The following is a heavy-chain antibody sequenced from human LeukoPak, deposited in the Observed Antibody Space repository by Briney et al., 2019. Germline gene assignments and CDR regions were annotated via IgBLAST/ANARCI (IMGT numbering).Heavy chain of an antibody. CDR2: IIPIFGTA. D-gene: IGHD4-11*01. V-gene: IGHV1-69*13. CDR3: ARGSRKTTVTKFDY. CDR1: GGTFSSYA. Sequence: ASVKVSCKASGGTFSSYAISWVRQAPGQGLEWMGGIIPIFGTANYAQKFQGRVTITADESTSTAYMELSSLRSEDTAVYYCARGSRKTTVTKFDYWGQGTLVTVSS. J-gene: IGHJ4*02.